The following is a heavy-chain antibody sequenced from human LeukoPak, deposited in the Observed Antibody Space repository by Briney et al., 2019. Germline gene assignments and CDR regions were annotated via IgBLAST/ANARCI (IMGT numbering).Heavy chain of an antibody. Sequence: EASVKVSCKASGYTFTGYYMHWVRQAPGQGLEWMGWINPNSGGTNYAQKFQGRVTMTRDTSISTAYMELSGLRSDDTAVYYCARDFRAAMVSDWFDPWGQGTLVTVSS. D-gene: IGHD5-18*01. V-gene: IGHV1-2*02. J-gene: IGHJ5*02. CDR2: INPNSGGT. CDR3: ARDFRAAMVSDWFDP. CDR1: GYTFTGYY.